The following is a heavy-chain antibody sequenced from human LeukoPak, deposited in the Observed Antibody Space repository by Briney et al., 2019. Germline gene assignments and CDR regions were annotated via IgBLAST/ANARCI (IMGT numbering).Heavy chain of an antibody. J-gene: IGHJ5*02. CDR2: INHSGST. V-gene: IGHV4-34*01. CDR1: GGSFSGYY. CDR3: ARGRHPKWLAKGGWFDP. Sequence: PSETLSLTCAVYGGSFSGYYWSWIRQPPGKGLEWIGEINHSGSTNYNPSLKSRVTISVDTSKNQFSLKLSSVTAADTAVYYCARGRHPKWLAKGGWFDPWGQGTLVTVSS. D-gene: IGHD6-19*01.